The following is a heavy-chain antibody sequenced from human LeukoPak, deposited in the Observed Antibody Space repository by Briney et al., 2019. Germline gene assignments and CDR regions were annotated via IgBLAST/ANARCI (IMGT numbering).Heavy chain of an antibody. D-gene: IGHD5-24*01. CDR2: IYYSGRT. V-gene: IGHV4-59*01. CDR3: ARDIQLST. Sequence: SETLSLTCTVSGGSISSYFWSWIRQPPGKGLEWIGHIYYSGRTNYSPSLKSRVTISVDTSKNQFSLILSSVTAADTAVYYCARDIQLSTWGLGTMVTVSS. CDR1: GGSISSYF. J-gene: IGHJ3*01.